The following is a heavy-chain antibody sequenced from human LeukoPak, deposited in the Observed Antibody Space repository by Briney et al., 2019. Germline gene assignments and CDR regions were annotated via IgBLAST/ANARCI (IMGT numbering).Heavy chain of an antibody. Sequence: SGGSLRLSCAARGFIFTSYAMTCLCRAPGKGLEWISAISGSAYSTSYADSVKGRFTISRDNSKNTLYLQMNSLRAEDTAIYYCARNTCGFKLGDSFDIWGQGTMVTVSS. V-gene: IGHV3-23*01. CDR1: GFIFTSYA. CDR3: ARNTCGFKLGDSFDI. D-gene: IGHD1-14*01. J-gene: IGHJ3*02. CDR2: ISGSAYST.